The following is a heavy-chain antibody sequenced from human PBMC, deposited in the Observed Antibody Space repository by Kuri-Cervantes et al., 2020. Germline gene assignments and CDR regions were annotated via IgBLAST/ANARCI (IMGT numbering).Heavy chain of an antibody. CDR1: GFTFSSYG. CDR2: IWYDGSNK. J-gene: IGHJ4*02. V-gene: IGHV3-30*19. CDR3: ARGPYGDYALDY. Sequence: GGSLRLSCAASGFTFSSYGMHWVRQAPGKGLEWVAVIWYDGSNKYYADSVKGRFTISRDNSKNTLCLQMNSLRAEDTAVYYCARGPYGDYALDYWGQGTLVTVSS. D-gene: IGHD4-17*01.